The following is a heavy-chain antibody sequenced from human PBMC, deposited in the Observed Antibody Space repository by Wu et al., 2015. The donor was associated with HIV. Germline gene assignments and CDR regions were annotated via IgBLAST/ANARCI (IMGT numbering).Heavy chain of an antibody. D-gene: IGHD3-3*01. Sequence: QVQLVQSGAEVKKPGASVKVSCKASGYTFTGYYVHWVRQAPRQGLEWMGWVDPDKGYTNYAQKFQGRVTMTTDTSINTGYMEVSRLTSDDSALYYCALTISGVLLGRREEYLHYWGQGTPVTVSS. V-gene: IGHV1-2*02. CDR1: GYTFTGYY. J-gene: IGHJ1*01. CDR2: VDPDKGYT. CDR3: ALTISGVLLGRREEYLHY.